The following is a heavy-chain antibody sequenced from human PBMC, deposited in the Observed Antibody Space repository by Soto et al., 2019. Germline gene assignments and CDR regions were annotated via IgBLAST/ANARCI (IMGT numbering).Heavy chain of an antibody. J-gene: IGHJ4*02. D-gene: IGHD3-10*01. CDR2: INSDGSST. Sequence: WSLRLSCAASGFTFSSYWMHWVRQAPGKGLVWVSRINSDGSSTSYADSVKGRFTISRDNAKNTLYLQMNSLRAEDTAVYYCARDLSRRFGNDYWGQGTLVTVSS. V-gene: IGHV3-74*01. CDR1: GFTFSSYW. CDR3: ARDLSRRFGNDY.